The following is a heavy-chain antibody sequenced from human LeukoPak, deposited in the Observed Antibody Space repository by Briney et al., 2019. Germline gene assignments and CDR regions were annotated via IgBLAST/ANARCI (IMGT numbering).Heavy chain of an antibody. D-gene: IGHD7-27*01. CDR1: GGSISSSSYY. V-gene: IGHV4-39*07. CDR2: IYYSGTT. J-gene: IGHJ3*02. CDR3: AREMSPINWGKPFDI. Sequence: SETLSLTCTVSGGSISSSSYYWGWIRQPPGKGLEWIGSIYYSGTTYYSPSLKSRVTISVDTSKNQFSLKLSSVTAADTAMYYCAREMSPINWGKPFDIWGQGTMVTVSS.